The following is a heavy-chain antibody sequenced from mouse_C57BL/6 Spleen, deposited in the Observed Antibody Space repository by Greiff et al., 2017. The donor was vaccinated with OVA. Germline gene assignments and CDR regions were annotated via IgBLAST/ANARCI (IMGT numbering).Heavy chain of an antibody. CDR2: INPGSGGT. CDR3: ARGESSITTVVATRFDY. D-gene: IGHD1-1*01. J-gene: IGHJ2*01. CDR1: GYAFTNYL. V-gene: IGHV1-54*01. Sequence: QVQLKESGAELVRPGTSVKVSCKASGYAFTNYLIEWVKQRPGQGLEWIGVINPGSGGTNYNEKFKGKATLTADKSSSTAYMQLSSLTSEDSAVYFCARGESSITTVVATRFDYWGQGTTLTVSS.